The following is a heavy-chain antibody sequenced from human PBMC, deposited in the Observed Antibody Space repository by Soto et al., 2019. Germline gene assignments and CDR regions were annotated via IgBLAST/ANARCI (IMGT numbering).Heavy chain of an antibody. Sequence: GGSLRLSCAASGFTFDDYTMHWVRQAPGKGLEWVSLISWDGGSTYYADSVKGRFTISRDNSKNSLYLQMNSLRTEDTALYYCRGFFGGTVQTFDYWGQGTLVTVSS. D-gene: IGHD2-15*01. V-gene: IGHV3-43*01. CDR3: RGFFGGTVQTFDY. J-gene: IGHJ4*02. CDR2: ISWDGGST. CDR1: GFTFDDYT.